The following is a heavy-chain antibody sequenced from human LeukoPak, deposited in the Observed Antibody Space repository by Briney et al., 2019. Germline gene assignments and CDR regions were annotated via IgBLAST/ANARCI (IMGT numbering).Heavy chain of an antibody. CDR3: TTDPAYGSGSWGAFDI. CDR2: ISGSGGST. D-gene: IGHD6-19*01. V-gene: IGHV3-23*01. CDR1: GFTVSSNY. J-gene: IGHJ3*02. Sequence: GGSLRLSCAASGFTVSSNYMSWVRQAPGKGLEWVSAISGSGGSTYYADSVKGRFTISRDNSKNTLYLQMNSLKTEDTAVYYCTTDPAYGSGSWGAFDIWGQGTMVTVSS.